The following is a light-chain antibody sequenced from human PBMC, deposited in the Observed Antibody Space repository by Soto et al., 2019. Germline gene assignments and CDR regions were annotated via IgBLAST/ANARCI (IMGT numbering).Light chain of an antibody. J-gene: IGKJ2*01. CDR1: QSISSD. CDR2: GAS. Sequence: EIVMTQSPATLSVSPGERATLSCRASQSISSDVAWYQQKPGQAPRLLIYGASTTATGIPARFSGSGSGTEFTLTISSLQSEDFATYYCQQYNSYPYTFGQGTKLEIK. CDR3: QQYNSYPYT. V-gene: IGKV3-15*01.